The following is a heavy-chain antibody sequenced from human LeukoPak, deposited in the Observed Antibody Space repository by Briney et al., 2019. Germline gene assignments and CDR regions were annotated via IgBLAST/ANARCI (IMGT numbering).Heavy chain of an antibody. CDR1: GFTFSTYS. Sequence: PGGSLRLSCAASGFTFSTYSMNWVRQAPGKGLEWVSYISSSSSTIYYADSVKGRFTISRGNAKSSLYLQMNSLRAEDTAVYYCARAVIGYHYYYYMDVWGKGTTVTVSS. D-gene: IGHD3-22*01. V-gene: IGHV3-48*04. CDR3: ARAVIGYHYYYYMDV. J-gene: IGHJ6*03. CDR2: ISSSSSTI.